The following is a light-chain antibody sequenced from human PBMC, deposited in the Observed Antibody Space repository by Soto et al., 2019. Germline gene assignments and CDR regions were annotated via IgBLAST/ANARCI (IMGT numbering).Light chain of an antibody. J-gene: IGKJ1*01. CDR1: QSVSSH. Sequence: EIRMTQSPAILSVSPGESATLSCRASQSVSSHVVWYQQKPGQAPRLLISDSSTGATGIPARFSGSGSGTEFTLTISSLQSDDSAVYYCQQYGSSPGTVGQGTKVDIK. CDR2: DSS. CDR3: QQYGSSPGT. V-gene: IGKV3-15*01.